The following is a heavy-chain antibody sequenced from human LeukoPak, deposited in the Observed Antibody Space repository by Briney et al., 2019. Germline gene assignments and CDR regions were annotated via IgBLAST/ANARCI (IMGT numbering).Heavy chain of an antibody. J-gene: IGHJ4*02. V-gene: IGHV3-23*01. D-gene: IGHD6-6*01. CDR2: ITGDGGGT. CDR3: AGIAARPK. CDR1: GFTFRSYV. Sequence: PGGSLRLSCAASGFTFRSYVMSWVRQVPGKGLEWVSAITGDGGGTNHADSVRGRFTISRDNAKSSLYLQMNSLRAEDTAVYYCAGIAARPKWGQGTLVTVSS.